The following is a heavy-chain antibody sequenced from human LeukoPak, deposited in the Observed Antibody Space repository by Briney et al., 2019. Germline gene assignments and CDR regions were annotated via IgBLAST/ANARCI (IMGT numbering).Heavy chain of an antibody. D-gene: IGHD4-17*01. CDR2: IYSGGST. CDR1: GFTVSSNY. CDR3: ARDGRYGDHEGEDY. Sequence: PGGSLRLSYAASGFTVSSNYMSWVRQAPGKGLEWVSVIYSGGSTYYADPVKGRFTISRDNSKNTLYLQMNSLRAEDTAMYYCARDGRYGDHEGEDYWGQGTLVTVSS. V-gene: IGHV3-53*01. J-gene: IGHJ4*02.